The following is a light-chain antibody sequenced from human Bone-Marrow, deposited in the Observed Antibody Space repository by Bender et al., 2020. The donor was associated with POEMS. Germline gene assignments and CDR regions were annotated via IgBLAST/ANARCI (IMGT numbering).Light chain of an antibody. CDR1: SSDVGDYNY. V-gene: IGLV2-11*01. CDR2: DVT. CDR3: CSYGGRQLSV. Sequence: QSALTQPRSVSGSPGQSVTISCTGTSSDVGDYNYVSWYQQHPGKAPKVMIYDVTKRPSGVPDRFSGSKSGNTASLTISGLQTDDEADYYCCSYGGRQLSVFGGGTKLTVL. J-gene: IGLJ2*01.